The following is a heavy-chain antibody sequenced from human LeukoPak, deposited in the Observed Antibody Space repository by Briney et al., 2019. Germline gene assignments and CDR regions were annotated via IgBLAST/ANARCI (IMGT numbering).Heavy chain of an antibody. CDR1: GFTFTSYA. D-gene: IGHD4-17*01. J-gene: IGHJ6*02. CDR2: IIGSGATT. V-gene: IGHV3-23*01. CDR3: AKESTFDYGCYYYRMDV. Sequence: GGSLRLSCAASGFTFTSYAMAWVRQAPGKGLEWVSSIIGSGATTYYADSVKGRFTISRDNSKNTLYLQMNSLRAEDTAAYHCAKESTFDYGCYYYRMDVWGQGTTVTVSS.